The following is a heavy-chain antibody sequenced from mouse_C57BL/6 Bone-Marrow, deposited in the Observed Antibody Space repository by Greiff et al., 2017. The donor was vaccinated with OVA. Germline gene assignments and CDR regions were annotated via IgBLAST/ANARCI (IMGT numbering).Heavy chain of an antibody. CDR3: ARDYGSRKGYFDV. CDR2: IYPGDGDT. Sequence: LQQSGASVKISCKASGYAFSSYWMNWVKQRPGKGLEWIGQIYPGDGDTNYNGKFKGKATLTADKSSSTAYMQLSSLTSEDSAVYFCARDYGSRKGYFDVWGTGTTVTVSS. J-gene: IGHJ1*03. D-gene: IGHD1-1*01. V-gene: IGHV1-80*01. CDR1: GYAFSSYW.